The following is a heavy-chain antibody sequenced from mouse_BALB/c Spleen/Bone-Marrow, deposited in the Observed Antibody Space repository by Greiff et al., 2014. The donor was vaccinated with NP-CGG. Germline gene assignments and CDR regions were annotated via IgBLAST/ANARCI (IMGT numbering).Heavy chain of an antibody. Sequence: EVQLVESGGGLVQPGGSRELSCAASGFTFSSFGMHWVRQAPEKGLEWVAYISSGSSTIYYADTVKGRFTISRDNPKNTLFLQMTSLRSEDTAMYYCARWGYYYAMDYWGQGTSVTVSS. V-gene: IGHV5-17*02. CDR3: ARWGYYYAMDY. CDR1: GFTFSSFG. J-gene: IGHJ4*01. CDR2: ISSGSSTI.